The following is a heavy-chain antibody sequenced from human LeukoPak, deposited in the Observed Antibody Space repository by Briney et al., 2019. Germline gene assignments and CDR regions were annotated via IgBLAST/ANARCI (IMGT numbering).Heavy chain of an antibody. CDR2: IYYSGST. CDR1: GGSISSYY. V-gene: IGHV4-59*12. J-gene: IGHJ6*03. CDR3: ATRPRRYGSGSPGRYYYMDV. D-gene: IGHD3-10*01. Sequence: SETLSLTCTVSGGSISSYYWSWIRQPPGKGLEWIGYIYYSGSTNYNPSLKSRVTISVDTSKNQFSLKLSSVTAADTAVYYCATRPRRYGSGSPGRYYYMDVWGKGTTVTISS.